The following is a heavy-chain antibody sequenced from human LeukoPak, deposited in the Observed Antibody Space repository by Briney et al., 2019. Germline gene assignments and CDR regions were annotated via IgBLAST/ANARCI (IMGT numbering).Heavy chain of an antibody. CDR1: GGSISSITYY. D-gene: IGHD3-9*01. CDR2: IYYSGST. Sequence: KPSETLSLTCTVSGGSISSITYYWGWIRQPPGKGLEWIGSIYYSGSTYYNPSLKSRVTISVDTSKNQFSLKLSSVTAADTAVYYCARTYYDILTGYYPLDYWGQGTLVTVSS. CDR3: ARTYYDILTGYYPLDY. J-gene: IGHJ4*02. V-gene: IGHV4-39*01.